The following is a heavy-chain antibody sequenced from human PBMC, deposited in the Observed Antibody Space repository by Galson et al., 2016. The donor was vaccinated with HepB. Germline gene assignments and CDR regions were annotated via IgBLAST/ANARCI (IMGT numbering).Heavy chain of an antibody. CDR2: IFPSGNT. CDR1: GASVSSSYW. D-gene: IGHD2-21*01. CDR3: TRQDLWSIEF. J-gene: IGHJ4*02. V-gene: IGHV4-4*02. Sequence: SETLSLTCAVSGASVSSSYWWSWVRQSPRKGLEWIGEIFPSGNTNYNPALESRLIISLDKSENHFSLKMTSVTAADTALYYCTRQDLWSIEFWGQGILVTVSS.